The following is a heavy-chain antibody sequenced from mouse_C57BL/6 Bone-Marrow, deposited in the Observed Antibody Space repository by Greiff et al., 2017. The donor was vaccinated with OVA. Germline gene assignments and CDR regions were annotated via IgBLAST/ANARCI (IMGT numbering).Heavy chain of an antibody. Sequence: VQLQQPGAELVRPGSSVKLSCKASGYTFTSYWMDWVKQRPGQGLEWIGNIYPSDSETPYNQKFKDKATLTVDKSSSTAYMQLSSLTSEDSAVYYCARNSRYGSSPYYFDYWGQGTTLTVSS. CDR2: IYPSDSET. J-gene: IGHJ2*01. V-gene: IGHV1-61*01. CDR3: ARNSRYGSSPYYFDY. D-gene: IGHD1-1*01. CDR1: GYTFTSYW.